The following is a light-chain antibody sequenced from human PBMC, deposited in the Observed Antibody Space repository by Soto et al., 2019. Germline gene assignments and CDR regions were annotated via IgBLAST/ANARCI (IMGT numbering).Light chain of an antibody. CDR2: GAS. J-gene: IGKJ1*01. V-gene: IGKV1-27*01. Sequence: DIQMAQSPSSLSASIGDRVTITCRASQGISEYLAWYQQRPGNAPNLLIYGASILQSGVQSRFSGSGSGTHFTLTISSLQPEDVAPYYCHSYNSIPRTFGQGTTVEIK. CDR3: HSYNSIPRT. CDR1: QGISEY.